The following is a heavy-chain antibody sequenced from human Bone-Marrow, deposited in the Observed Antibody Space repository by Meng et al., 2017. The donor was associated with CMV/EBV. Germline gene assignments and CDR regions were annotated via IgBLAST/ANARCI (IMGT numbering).Heavy chain of an antibody. J-gene: IGHJ4*02. CDR2: ISYDGSNT. D-gene: IGHD1-26*01. V-gene: IGHV3-30-3*01. CDR3: ARDPIWVGPGDGYFDD. Sequence: GESLKISCAASGFTFSSYAMPWVRQAPGKGLEWVAVISYDGSNTYYADSVKGRFTISRDNSKNTLYLQMNSLRAEDTAVYYCARDPIWVGPGDGYFDDWGQGTLVTVSS. CDR1: GFTFSSYA.